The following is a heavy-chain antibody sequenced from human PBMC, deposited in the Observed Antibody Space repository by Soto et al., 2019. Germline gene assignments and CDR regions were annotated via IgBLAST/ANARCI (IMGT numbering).Heavy chain of an antibody. V-gene: IGHV1-8*02. Sequence: ASVKVSCKASGSTVPNYAIHWVRQAPGQRLEWMGWMNPNNGNTGYAQKFQGRVTMTRNTSISTAYMELSSLRSEDTAVYYCARGMRYSYGYWNYYYGMDVWGQGTTVTVSS. CDR2: MNPNNGNT. D-gene: IGHD5-18*01. CDR3: ARGMRYSYGYWNYYYGMDV. CDR1: GSTVPNYA. J-gene: IGHJ6*02.